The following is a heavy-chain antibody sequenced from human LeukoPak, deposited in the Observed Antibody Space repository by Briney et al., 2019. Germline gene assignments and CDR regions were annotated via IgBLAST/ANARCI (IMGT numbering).Heavy chain of an antibody. CDR2: ISSSSSTI. V-gene: IGHV3-48*01. J-gene: IGHJ3*02. D-gene: IGHD1-14*01. CDR3: ARAGRITYDAFDI. CDR1: GFTFSSDS. Sequence: GGSLRLSCAASGFTFSSDSMNWVRQAPGKGLEWVSYISSSSSTIYYADSVKGRFTISRDNAKNSLYLQMNSLRAEDTAVYYCARAGRITYDAFDIWGQGTMVTVSS.